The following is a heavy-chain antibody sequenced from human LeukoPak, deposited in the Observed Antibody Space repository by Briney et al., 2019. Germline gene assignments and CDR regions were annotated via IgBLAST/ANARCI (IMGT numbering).Heavy chain of an antibody. CDR2: IIPIFGTA. D-gene: IGHD5-18*01. Sequence: SSVKVSCKASRGTFSSYAISWVRQAPGQGLEWMGGIIPIFGTANYAQKFQGRVTITTDESTSTAYMELSSLRSEDTAVYYCAVTKSGYSYGSPSYYFDYWGQGTLVTVSS. V-gene: IGHV1-69*05. CDR1: RGTFSSYA. J-gene: IGHJ4*02. CDR3: AVTKSGYSYGSPSYYFDY.